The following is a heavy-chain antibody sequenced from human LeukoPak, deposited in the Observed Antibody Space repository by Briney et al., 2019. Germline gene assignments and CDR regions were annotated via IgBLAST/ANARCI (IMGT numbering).Heavy chain of an antibody. CDR1: GVTFSSDS. V-gene: IGHV3-21*01. J-gene: IGHJ4*02. CDR3: ARVFPRGAGVAAYPNYLDY. Sequence: PGGSLRPSCAASGVTFSSDSITWGRQAPGQGLGWVSAMSSSSSYIYYAESVQGRFTISRDNAKNSLYLQRNSLRAEDTAVYYCARVFPRGAGVAAYPNYLDYWGQGTLVTVSS. D-gene: IGHD6-6*01. CDR2: MSSSSSYI.